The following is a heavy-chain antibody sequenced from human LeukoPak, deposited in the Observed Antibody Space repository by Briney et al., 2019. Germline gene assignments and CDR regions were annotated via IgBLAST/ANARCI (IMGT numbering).Heavy chain of an antibody. D-gene: IGHD3-10*01. V-gene: IGHV3-23*01. Sequence: PGGSLRLSCAASGFTFSSYAMSWVRQGPGKGLEWVSTITGSGGSTYYADSVKGRFTISRDNSKNTLNLQMIGLRAEDTAVYYCAKQEYGSGSCPHDYWGQGTLVTVSS. CDR3: AKQEYGSGSCPHDY. J-gene: IGHJ4*02. CDR2: ITGSGGST. CDR1: GFTFSSYA.